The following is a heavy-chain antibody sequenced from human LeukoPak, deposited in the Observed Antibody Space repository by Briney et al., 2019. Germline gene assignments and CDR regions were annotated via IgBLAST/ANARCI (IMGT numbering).Heavy chain of an antibody. CDR3: AHRPNDYDSGGYPKYYFDY. J-gene: IGHJ4*02. V-gene: IGHV2-5*02. CDR2: IYWDEDK. CDR1: GFSLSTTGVD. Sequence: SGPTLVKPTQTLTLTCTFSGFSLSTTGVDVGWIRQPPGKALEWLALIYWDEDKHYSPSLKSRLTITKDTSKNQVVLTVSNMDPVDTATYYCAHRPNDYDSGGYPKYYFDYWGQGTLVTVSS. D-gene: IGHD3-22*01.